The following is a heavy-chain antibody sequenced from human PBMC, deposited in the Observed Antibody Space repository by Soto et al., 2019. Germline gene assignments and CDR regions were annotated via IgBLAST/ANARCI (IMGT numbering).Heavy chain of an antibody. V-gene: IGHV2-5*02. CDR3: AHRILRTVFGLVTTTAIYFDF. CDR1: GFSLTTSGVG. CDR2: IYWDDDK. D-gene: IGHD3-3*01. Sequence: QITLNESGPPVVKPAETLTLTCTFSGFSLTTSGVGVGWIRQSPGKAPELLALIYWDDDKRYSASLKSSLTITKDTSKNQVVLTMASVDPADTATYYCAHRILRTVFGLVTTTAIYFDFWGQGTPVVVSS. J-gene: IGHJ4*02.